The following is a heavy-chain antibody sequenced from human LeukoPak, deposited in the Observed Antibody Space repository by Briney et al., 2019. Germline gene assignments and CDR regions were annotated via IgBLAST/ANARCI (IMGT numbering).Heavy chain of an antibody. D-gene: IGHD3-10*01. CDR1: GGSISSGGYY. CDR2: IYYSGST. J-gene: IGHJ6*02. CDR3: ARERGSGSYYNARVHYYGMDV. Sequence: PSQTLSLTCTVSGGSISSGGYYWSWIRQHPGKGLEWIGYIYYSGSTYYNPSLKSRVTISVDTSKNQFSLKLSSVTAADTAVYYCARERGSGSYYNARVHYYGMDVWGQGTTVTVSS. V-gene: IGHV4-31*03.